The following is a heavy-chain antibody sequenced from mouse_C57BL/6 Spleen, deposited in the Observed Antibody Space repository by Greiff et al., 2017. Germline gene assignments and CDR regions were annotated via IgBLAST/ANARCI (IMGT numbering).Heavy chain of an antibody. CDR1: GFTFSDYG. J-gene: IGHJ4*01. CDR3: ARAEYSNYAMDY. D-gene: IGHD2-5*01. Sequence: EVMLVESGGGLVKPGGSLKLSCAASGFTFSDYGMHWVRQAPEKGLEWVAYISSGSSTIYYADTVKGRFTISRDNAKNTLFLQMTSLRSEDTAMYYCARAEYSNYAMDYWGQGTSVTVSS. V-gene: IGHV5-17*01. CDR2: ISSGSSTI.